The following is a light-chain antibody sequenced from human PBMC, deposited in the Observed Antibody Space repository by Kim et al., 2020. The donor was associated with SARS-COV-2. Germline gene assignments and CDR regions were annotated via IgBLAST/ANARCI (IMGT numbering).Light chain of an antibody. V-gene: IGKV1-39*01. CDR1: QYIGTY. CDR2: ETS. J-gene: IGKJ4*02. Sequence: DIEMTQSPSSLSASVGDRVTITCRASQYIGTYLNWYQWKPGKAPNLLIFETSNLQSGVPSRFSGSVSGTDFTLTIVNLQPEDFATYYCQQTYRYPPTFGRGTKLEI. CDR3: QQTYRYPPT.